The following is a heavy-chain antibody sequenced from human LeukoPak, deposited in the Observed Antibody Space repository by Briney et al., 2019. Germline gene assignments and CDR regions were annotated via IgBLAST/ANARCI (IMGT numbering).Heavy chain of an antibody. CDR2: IYYSGST. CDR3: ARADSSSWYEVDY. CDR1: GGSISSYY. D-gene: IGHD6-13*01. Sequence: SETLSLTRTVSGGSISSYYWSWIWQPPGKGLEWIGYIYYSGSTNYNPSLKSRVTISVDTSKNQFSLKLSSVTAADTAVYYCARADSSSWYEVDYWGQGTLVTVSS. V-gene: IGHV4-59*01. J-gene: IGHJ4*02.